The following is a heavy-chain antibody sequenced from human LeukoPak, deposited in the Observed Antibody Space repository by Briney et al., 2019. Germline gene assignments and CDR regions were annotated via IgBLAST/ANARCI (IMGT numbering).Heavy chain of an antibody. Sequence: ASVKVSCKTSGYTFTTYGISWVRQAPGQGLEWMGWISAYNGNTNYAQKFQGRVTITADESTSTAYMELSSLRSEDTAVYYCARVPRTAMATYYMDVWGKGTTVTVSS. V-gene: IGHV1-18*01. CDR1: GYTFTTYG. CDR2: ISAYNGNT. J-gene: IGHJ6*03. CDR3: ARVPRTAMATYYMDV. D-gene: IGHD5-18*01.